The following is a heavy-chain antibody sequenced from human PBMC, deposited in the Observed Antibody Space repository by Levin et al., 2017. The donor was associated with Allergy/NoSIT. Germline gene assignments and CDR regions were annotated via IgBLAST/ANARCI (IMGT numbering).Heavy chain of an antibody. CDR2: INPEGNEK. CDR1: GLPFSTFW. J-gene: IGHJ6*02. V-gene: IGHV3-7*04. CDR3: ARGHHGLEV. Sequence: GESLKISCAASGLPFSTFWMSWVRQAPGKGLEWVANINPEGNEKYSVDSMKGRFSISRDNAKNSLYLQLNNLRAEDTALYYCARGHHGLEVWGRGTTVTVS.